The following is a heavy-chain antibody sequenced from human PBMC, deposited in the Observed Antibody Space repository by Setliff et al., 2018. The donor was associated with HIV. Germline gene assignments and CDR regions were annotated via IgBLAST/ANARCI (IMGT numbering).Heavy chain of an antibody. CDR2: IRYDGSNK. V-gene: IGHV3-30*02. CDR3: ASWRVPRDAFDI. Sequence: GGSLRLSCAASGLTFSSHGMHWVRQAPGKGLEWVAFIRYDGSNKYYADSVKGRFTISRDNSKNTLYLQMNNLRVEDTAIYYCASWRVPRDAFDIWGLGTRVTVSS. J-gene: IGHJ3*02. D-gene: IGHD3-3*01. CDR1: GLTFSSHG.